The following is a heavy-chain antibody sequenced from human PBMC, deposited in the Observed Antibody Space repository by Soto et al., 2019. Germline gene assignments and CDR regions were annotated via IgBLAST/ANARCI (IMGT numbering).Heavy chain of an antibody. CDR2: IYYSGST. D-gene: IGHD5-12*01. CDR3: ARGGDGYNPGLYYFDY. Sequence: SETLSLTCTVSGGSISSYYWSWIRQPPGKGLEWIGYIYYSGSTNYNPSLKSRVTISVDTSKNQFSLKLSSVTAADTAVYYCARGGDGYNPGLYYFDYWGQGTLVTVSS. V-gene: IGHV4-59*01. CDR1: GGSISSYY. J-gene: IGHJ4*02.